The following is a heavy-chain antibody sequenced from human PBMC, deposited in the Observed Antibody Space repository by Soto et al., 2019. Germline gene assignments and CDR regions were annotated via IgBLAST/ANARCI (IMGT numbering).Heavy chain of an antibody. CDR2: INHSGST. J-gene: IGHJ5*02. V-gene: IGHV4-34*01. CDR3: ARGHDSTRFDP. D-gene: IGHD3-22*01. CDR1: GGSFSGYY. Sequence: SSETLSLTCAVYGGSFSGYYWSWIRQPPGKGLEWIGEINHSGSTNYNPSLKSRVTISVDTSKNQFSLKLSSVTAADTAVYYCARGHDSTRFDPWGQGTLVTVSS.